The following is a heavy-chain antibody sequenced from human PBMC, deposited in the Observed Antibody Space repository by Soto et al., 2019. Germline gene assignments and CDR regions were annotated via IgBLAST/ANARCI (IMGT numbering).Heavy chain of an antibody. V-gene: IGHV3-11*01. J-gene: IGHJ4*02. CDR3: ATWNYYGSGRPSGY. D-gene: IGHD3-10*01. CDR2: ISSSGSTI. CDR1: GFTFSDYY. Sequence: GGSLRLSCVASGFTFSDYYMSWIRQAPGKGLEWLSYISSSGSTIFYADSVKGRFTISRDNAKNSLYLQMNSLRAEDTAVYYCATWNYYGSGRPSGYWGQGNLVTVSS.